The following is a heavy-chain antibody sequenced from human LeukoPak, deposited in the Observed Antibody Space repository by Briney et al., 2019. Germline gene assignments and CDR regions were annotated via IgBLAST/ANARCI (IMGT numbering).Heavy chain of an antibody. CDR2: INHSGST. D-gene: IGHD6-6*01. CDR3: ARSEYSSSGGYYYCYYMDV. V-gene: IGHV4-34*01. CDR1: GGSFSGYY. J-gene: IGHJ6*03. Sequence: SETLSLTCAVYGGSFSGYYWSWIRQPPGKGLEWIGEINHSGSTNYNPSLKSRVTISVDTSKNQFSLKLSSVTAADTAVYYCARSEYSSSGGYYYCYYMDVWGKGTTVTVSS.